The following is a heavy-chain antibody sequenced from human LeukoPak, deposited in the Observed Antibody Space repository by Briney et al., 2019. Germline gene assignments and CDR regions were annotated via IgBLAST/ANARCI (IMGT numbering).Heavy chain of an antibody. D-gene: IGHD5-24*01. CDR3: VKDSAGDASDWLDS. CDR2: ISYDGSNK. CDR1: GFTFSTYA. J-gene: IGHJ5*01. V-gene: IGHV3-30-3*01. Sequence: GGSLRLSCAASGFTFSTYAMHWVRQAPGKGLEWVAVISYDGSNKYYADSVKGRFTISRDNAKNSLYLQMNNLRIEDTALYYCVKDSAGDASDWLDSWGQGTLVTISS.